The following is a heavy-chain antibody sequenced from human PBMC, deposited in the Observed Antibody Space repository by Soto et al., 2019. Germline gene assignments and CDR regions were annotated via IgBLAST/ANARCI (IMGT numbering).Heavy chain of an antibody. V-gene: IGHV4-59*01. D-gene: IGHD2-15*01. CDR3: ARAPVVRSRYYFHD. CDR1: GGSISNFY. J-gene: IGHJ4*02. CDR2: ISYSGNT. Sequence: PSETLSLTCTVSGGSISNFYWSWIRQPPGKGLEWIGYISYSGNTNYNPSLKSRVSISVDTSKNLMSLNLTSVTAADTAVYYCARAPVVRSRYYFHDWGQGTPVTVSS.